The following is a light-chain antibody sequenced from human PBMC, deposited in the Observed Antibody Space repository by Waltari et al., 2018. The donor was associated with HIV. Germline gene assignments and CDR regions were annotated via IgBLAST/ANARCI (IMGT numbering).Light chain of an antibody. CDR3: QQYPSSPRAT. Sequence: EIVLTQSPDSLSFSPGESATLSCRASQNVNANSLAWYQQKPGQAPRLLIYATFKRTAGIPDRFTGSGSGTDFFLTIHGLEPEDFAMYYCQQYPSSPRATFGGGTKVEI. J-gene: IGKJ4*01. V-gene: IGKV3-20*01. CDR1: QNVNANS. CDR2: ATF.